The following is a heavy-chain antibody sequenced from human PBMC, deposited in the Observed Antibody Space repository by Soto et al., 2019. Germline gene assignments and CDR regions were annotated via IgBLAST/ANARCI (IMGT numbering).Heavy chain of an antibody. CDR3: ARVVGCSGGSCYFDYFDY. Sequence: GASVKVSCKASGGTFSSYAISWVRQAPGQGLEWMGGIIPIFGTANYAQKFQGRVTITADESTSTAYMELSSLRSEDTAVYYCARVVGCSGGSCYFDYFDYWGQGTLVTVSS. D-gene: IGHD2-15*01. J-gene: IGHJ4*02. CDR1: GGTFSSYA. V-gene: IGHV1-69*13. CDR2: IIPIFGTA.